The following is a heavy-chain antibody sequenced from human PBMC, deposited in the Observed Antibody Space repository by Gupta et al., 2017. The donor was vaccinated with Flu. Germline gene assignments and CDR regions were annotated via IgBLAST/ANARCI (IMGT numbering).Heavy chain of an antibody. V-gene: IGHV1-2*02. CDR3: ARDRSVAPQRGTTWSYNWFDP. D-gene: IGHD1-26*01. Sequence: QVQLVQTGAEVKKPGASVKVSWKASGHTFTGYYIHWVRQALGYRPEWIGWIKPNSDVTNYAQKFQGRVTLTKDRTLSTAYMELSSLRSDDTAVYYCARDRSVAPQRGTTWSYNWFDPWGQGTLVTVSS. CDR1: GHTFTGYY. CDR2: IKPNSDVT. J-gene: IGHJ5*02.